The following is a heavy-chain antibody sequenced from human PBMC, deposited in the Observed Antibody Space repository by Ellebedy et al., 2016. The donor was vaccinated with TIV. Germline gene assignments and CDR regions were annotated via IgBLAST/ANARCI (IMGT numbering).Heavy chain of an antibody. D-gene: IGHD6-13*01. CDR2: ISGSGGST. V-gene: IGHV3-23*01. Sequence: GESLKISCAASGFTFSSYAMSWVRQAPGKGLAWVSAISGSGGSTYYADSVKGRFTISRDNSKNTLYLQMNSLRAEDTAVYYCAGTSGAAAGYYYYYGMDVWGQGTTVTVSS. CDR1: GFTFSSYA. CDR3: AGTSGAAAGYYYYYGMDV. J-gene: IGHJ6*02.